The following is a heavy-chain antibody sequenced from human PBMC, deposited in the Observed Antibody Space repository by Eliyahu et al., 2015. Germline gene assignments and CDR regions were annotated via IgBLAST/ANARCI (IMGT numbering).Heavy chain of an antibody. CDR1: GFTFSSXA. CDR2: ISGSGGST. CDR3: AKVRTGYSGYDIYISSMDV. V-gene: IGHV3-23*01. D-gene: IGHD5-12*01. J-gene: IGHJ6*02. Sequence: EVQLLESGGGLVQPGGSLRLSCAASGFTFSSXAXXWVRQAPGKGLEWVSAISGSGGSTYYADSVKGRFTISRDNSKNTLYLQMNSLRAEDTAVYYCAKVRTGYSGYDIYISSMDVWGQGTTVTVSS.